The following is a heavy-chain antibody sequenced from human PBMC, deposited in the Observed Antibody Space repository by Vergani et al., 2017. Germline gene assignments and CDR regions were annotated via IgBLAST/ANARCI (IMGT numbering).Heavy chain of an antibody. CDR2: IIPIFGTA. J-gene: IGHJ6*02. D-gene: IGHD2-2*01. Sequence: QVQLVQSGAEVKKPGSSVKVSCKASGGTFSSYAISWVRQAPGQGLEWMGGIIPIFGTANYAQKFQGRVTMTRDTSISTAYMALSKLRSDDTAVYYCARDEAYCSSTSCYRYYYYGMDVWGQGTTVTVSS. CDR3: ARDEAYCSSTSCYRYYYYGMDV. V-gene: IGHV1-69*06. CDR1: GGTFSSYA.